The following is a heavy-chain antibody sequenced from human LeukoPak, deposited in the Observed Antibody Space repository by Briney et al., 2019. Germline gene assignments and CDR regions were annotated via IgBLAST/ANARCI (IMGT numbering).Heavy chain of an antibody. CDR2: IIPILGIA. CDR1: GGTVSSYT. CDR3: AGDRNGYLRVGYNDAFDI. V-gene: IGHV1-69*04. J-gene: IGHJ3*02. D-gene: IGHD5-24*01. Sequence: SVKVSCKASGGTVSSYTISWVRQAPGQGLEWMGRIIPILGIANYAQKFQGRVTITADKSTSTAYMELSSLRSEDTAVYYCAGDRNGYLRVGYNDAFDIWGQGTMVTVSS.